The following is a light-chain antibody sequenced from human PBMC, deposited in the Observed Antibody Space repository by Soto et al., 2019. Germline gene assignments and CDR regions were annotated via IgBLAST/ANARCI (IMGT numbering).Light chain of an antibody. CDR1: SSNIGSNT. CDR3: AAWDESLNGYV. J-gene: IGLJ1*01. V-gene: IGLV1-44*01. CDR2: SNN. Sequence: HSALTQPPSASGTPVRRVTISCSGSSSNIGSNTVNWYQQLPGTAPKLLIYSNNQRPSGVPDRFSGSKSGTSASLAISGLQSEDEADYYCAAWDESLNGYVFGTGTKVXVL.